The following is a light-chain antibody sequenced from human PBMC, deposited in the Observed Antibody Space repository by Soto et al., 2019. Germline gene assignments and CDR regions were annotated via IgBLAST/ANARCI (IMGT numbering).Light chain of an antibody. V-gene: IGKV3-20*01. CDR1: QSVSNNY. CDR2: GAS. J-gene: IGKJ1*01. Sequence: IVVTKSAGTLSLSPGERATLSCRASQSVSNNYLAWYQQKPGQAPRLLIYGASNRATGIPDRFSGSGSGTDFTLTISRLEPEDFAVYYCQQYGSSGTFGQGTKVDIK. CDR3: QQYGSSGT.